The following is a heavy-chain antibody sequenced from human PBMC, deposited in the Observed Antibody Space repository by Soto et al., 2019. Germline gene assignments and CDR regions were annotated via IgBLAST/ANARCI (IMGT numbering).Heavy chain of an antibody. CDR1: GYTFTSYD. D-gene: IGHD6-19*01. CDR3: ARGTAAGVDY. CDR2: MSPNSGNT. J-gene: IGHJ4*02. Sequence: ASVKVSCRASGYTFTSYDINWVRQATGQGLEWMGWMSPNSGNTDYAQKFQGRVTMTRDTSTSTAYMELSSLRSEDTAVYYCARGTAAGVDYWGQGTLVTVSS. V-gene: IGHV1-8*01.